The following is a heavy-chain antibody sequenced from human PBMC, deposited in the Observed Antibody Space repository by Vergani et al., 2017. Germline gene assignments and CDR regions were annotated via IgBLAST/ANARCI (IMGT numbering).Heavy chain of an antibody. CDR3: ATNRRSGSYYYYYYGMDV. Sequence: QVQLVQSGAEVKKPGSSVKVSCKASGGTFSSYAISWVRQAPGQGLEWMGGIIPIFGTANYAQKFQGRVTITADESTSTAYMELSSLRSEDTGVDYCATNRRSGSYYYYYYGMDVWGQGTTVTVSS. V-gene: IGHV1-69*01. CDR2: IIPIFGTA. CDR1: GGTFSSYA. J-gene: IGHJ6*02. D-gene: IGHD1-26*01.